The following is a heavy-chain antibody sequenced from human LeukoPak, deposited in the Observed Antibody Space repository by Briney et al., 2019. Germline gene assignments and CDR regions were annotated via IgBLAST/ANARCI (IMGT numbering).Heavy chain of an antibody. CDR2: ISDDTI. J-gene: IGHJ4*02. CDR1: GFSFSTYS. D-gene: IGHD3-22*01. CDR3: ARDAGKHYDTSGLTGIGY. V-gene: IGHV3-69-1*01. Sequence: GGSLGLSCAASGFSFSTYSMNWVRQAPGKGLEWVSYISDDTIYYADSVKGRFTISRDDAKSSLYLQMNSLRAEDTAMYYCARDAGKHYDTSGLTGIGYWGQGTLVTVSS.